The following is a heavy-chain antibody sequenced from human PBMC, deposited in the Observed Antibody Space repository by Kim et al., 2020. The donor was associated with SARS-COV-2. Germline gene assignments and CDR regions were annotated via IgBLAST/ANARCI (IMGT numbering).Heavy chain of an antibody. V-gene: IGHV1-8*01. D-gene: IGHD3-3*01. CDR3: ARGVGHDFWSGYHYNWFDP. J-gene: IGHJ5*02. Sequence: ASVKVSCKASGYTFTSYDINWVRQATGQGLEWMGWMNPNSGNTGYAQKFQGRVTMTRNTSISTAYMELSSLRSEDTAVYYCARGVGHDFWSGYHYNWFDPWGQGTLVTVSS. CDR2: MNPNSGNT. CDR1: GYTFTSYD.